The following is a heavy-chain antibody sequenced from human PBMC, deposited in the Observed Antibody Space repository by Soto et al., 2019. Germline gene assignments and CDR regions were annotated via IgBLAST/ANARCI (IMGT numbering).Heavy chain of an antibody. CDR1: GGSISSYY. J-gene: IGHJ4*02. CDR2: IYYSGST. D-gene: IGHD6-19*01. CDR3: ARGKYSSGYPSFDY. Sequence: SETLSLTCTVSGGSISSYYWSWIRQPPGKGLEWIGYIYYSGSTNYNPSLKSRVTISVDTSKNQFSLKLSSVTAADTAVYYCARGKYSSGYPSFDYWGQGTLVTVSS. V-gene: IGHV4-59*01.